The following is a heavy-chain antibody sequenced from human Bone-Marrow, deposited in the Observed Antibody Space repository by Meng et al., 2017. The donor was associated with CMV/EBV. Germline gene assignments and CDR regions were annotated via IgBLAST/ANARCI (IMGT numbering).Heavy chain of an antibody. V-gene: IGHV4-34*01. CDR1: GGSLTDYD. Sequence: GSLRLSCAVYGGSLTDYDWGWIRQSPGKGLEWIGDINDSGSTKYNPSLQRRVTISVDTARNQFSLKVRFVTAADTAVYYCARGQDWSGSYPSWGQGHRVTVSS. CDR2: INDSGST. D-gene: IGHD1-26*01. J-gene: IGHJ4*02. CDR3: ARGQDWSGSYPS.